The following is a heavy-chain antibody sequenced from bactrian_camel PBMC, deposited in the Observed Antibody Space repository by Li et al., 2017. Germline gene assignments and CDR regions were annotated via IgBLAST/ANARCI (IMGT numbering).Heavy chain of an antibody. CDR3: ATKIVVVATSAPEPPVYELEY. J-gene: IGHJ4*01. CDR2: IYSDGSNT. CDR1: GFTFSSYY. V-gene: IGHV3-2*01. D-gene: IGHD2*01. Sequence: VQLVESGGGLVQPGGSLRLSCAASGFTFSSYYMSWVRQAPGKGLEWVSSIYSDGSNTYYADSVKGRFTISRDNAKNTVYLQMASLKSDDTARYYCATKIVVVATSAPEPPVYELEYWGQGTQVTVS.